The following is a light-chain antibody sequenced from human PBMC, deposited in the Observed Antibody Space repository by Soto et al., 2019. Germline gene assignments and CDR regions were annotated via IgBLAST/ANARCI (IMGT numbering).Light chain of an antibody. CDR1: SSDVGGYIY. CDR2: DVT. J-gene: IGLJ1*01. V-gene: IGLV2-14*01. Sequence: LTQPASVSGSPGQSITISCTGTSSDVGGYIYVSWYQQHPGKAPKLMIYDVTSRPSGVSYRSSGSKSGNTASLTISGLQAEDEADYYCSSYTTSSSYVFGTGTKVTVL. CDR3: SSYTTSSSYV.